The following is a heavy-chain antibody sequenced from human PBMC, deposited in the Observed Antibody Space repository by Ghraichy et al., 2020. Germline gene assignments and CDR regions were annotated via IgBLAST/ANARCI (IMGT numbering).Heavy chain of an antibody. CDR3: ARARPGMDAFDI. D-gene: IGHD3-10*01. V-gene: IGHV4-59*01. J-gene: IGHJ3*02. CDR1: GGSISSYY. CDR2: IYYSGST. Sequence: SETLSLTCTVSGGSISSYYWSWIRQPPGKGLEWIGYIYYSGSTNYNPSLKSRVTISVDTSKNQFSLKLSSVTAADTAVYYCARARPGMDAFDIWGQGTMVTVSS.